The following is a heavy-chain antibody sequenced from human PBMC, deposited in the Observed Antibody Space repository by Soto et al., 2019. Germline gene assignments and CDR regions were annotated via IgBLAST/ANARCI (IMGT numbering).Heavy chain of an antibody. J-gene: IGHJ4*02. CDR1: EGTFNSYA. D-gene: IGHD6-13*01. V-gene: IGHV1-69*01. CDR3: ASGASRWYPYFFDS. CDR2: IIPYYNTL. Sequence: QAQVVQSGAEVRKPGSSVKLSCKASEGTFNSYAVAWVRQAPGQGLEWMGGIIPYYNTLNYAQKFQDRVTITADDSTNTVYMELSSLRSDDTAVYFCASGASRWYPYFFDSWAQGTLVTVSS.